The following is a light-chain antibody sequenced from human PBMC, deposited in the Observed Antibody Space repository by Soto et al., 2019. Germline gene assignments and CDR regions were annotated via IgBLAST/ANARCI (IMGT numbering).Light chain of an antibody. CDR2: SND. J-gene: IGLJ1*01. V-gene: IGLV1-47*02. CDR1: NSNIGRNF. Sequence: QSVLTQPPSASGTPGQRVTISCSGSNSNIGRNFVYWYQQLPGTAPKLLIFSNDQRPSGVPDRFSGSKSGTSASLAISGLQAEDEADYYCQSYDSSLSGAAFGTGTQLTVL. CDR3: QSYDSSLSGAA.